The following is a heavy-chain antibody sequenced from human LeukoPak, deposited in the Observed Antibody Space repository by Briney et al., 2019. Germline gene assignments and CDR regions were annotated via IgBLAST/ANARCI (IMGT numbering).Heavy chain of an antibody. CDR1: GGSFSGYY. D-gene: IGHD3-10*01. Sequence: TSETLSLTCAVYGGSFSGYYWSWIRQPPGKGLEWIGEINHSGSTNYNPSLKSRVTISVDTSKNQFSLKLSSVTAADTAVYYCARVFGRYYYGSGSAFLNYYYYMDVWGKGTTVTVSS. V-gene: IGHV4-34*01. CDR2: INHSGST. CDR3: ARVFGRYYYGSGSAFLNYYYYMDV. J-gene: IGHJ6*03.